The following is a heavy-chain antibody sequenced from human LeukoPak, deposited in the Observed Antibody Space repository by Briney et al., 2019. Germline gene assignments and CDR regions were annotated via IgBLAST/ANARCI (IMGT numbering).Heavy chain of an antibody. CDR1: GFTISSNY. D-gene: IGHD3-22*01. Sequence: GGSLRLSCAASGFTISSNYMTWVRQAPGKGLEWVSVIYSGGSTYYVDSVKGRFTISRDDSKNTLYLQMNSLRAEDTAVYYCARDRGAYYYDTGYWGQGTLVTVSS. CDR2: IYSGGST. V-gene: IGHV3-66*01. J-gene: IGHJ4*02. CDR3: ARDRGAYYYDTGY.